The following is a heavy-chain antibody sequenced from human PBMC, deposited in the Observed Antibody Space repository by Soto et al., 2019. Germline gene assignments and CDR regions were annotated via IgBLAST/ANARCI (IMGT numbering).Heavy chain of an antibody. Sequence: EVQLVESGGGLVQPGGSLRLSCAASGFTFSSYEMNWVRQAPGKGLEWVSYISSSGSTIYYADSVKGRFTISRDNAKNSLYLQMNSLRAEDTAVYYWARERGGAYYYGMDVWGQGTTVTVSS. D-gene: IGHD3-16*01. CDR2: ISSSGSTI. V-gene: IGHV3-48*03. CDR3: ARERGGAYYYGMDV. J-gene: IGHJ6*02. CDR1: GFTFSSYE.